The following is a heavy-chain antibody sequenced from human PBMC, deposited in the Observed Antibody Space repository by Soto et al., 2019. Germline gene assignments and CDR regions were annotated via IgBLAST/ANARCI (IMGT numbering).Heavy chain of an antibody. CDR2: ISRSGGST. V-gene: IGHV3-23*01. CDR1: GFTFSSYA. D-gene: IGHD3-10*01. Sequence: PGGSLRLSCETSGFTFSSYAMSWVRQAPGKGLEWVSSISRSGGSTNYADSVKGRFTISRDDSKNILSLQMNSLRAEDTAIYYCAKNYYFDCSGQGTLVTVSS. CDR3: AKNYYFDC. J-gene: IGHJ4*02.